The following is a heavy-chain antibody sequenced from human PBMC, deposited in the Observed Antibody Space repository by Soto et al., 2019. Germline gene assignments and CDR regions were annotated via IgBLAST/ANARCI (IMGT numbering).Heavy chain of an antibody. CDR1: GFDLYT. CDR3: IGEIKSGGLDY. Sequence: EVLLVESGGNWVQPGRSLRLSCASSGFDLYTMHWIRQAPGAGLEWVAGINWDSTYMDYADSVKGRFTVSRDKAKKSLYLQMTGLRADDTALYYCIGEIKSGGLDYWGRGTLVTVSS. J-gene: IGHJ4*02. V-gene: IGHV3-9*01. D-gene: IGHD2-15*01. CDR2: INWDSTYM.